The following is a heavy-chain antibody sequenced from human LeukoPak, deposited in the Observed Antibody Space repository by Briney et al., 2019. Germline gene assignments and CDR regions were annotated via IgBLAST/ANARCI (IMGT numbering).Heavy chain of an antibody. CDR2: IYYSGST. CDR3: ARLSYGSGTYRVDV. Sequence: PSETPSLTCTVSGGSISSYYWSWLRQPPGKGLEWIGYIYYSGSTNYNPALKSRVTISVDTSKNQFSPKLSSVTAADTAVYYCARLSYGSGTYRVDVWGQGTTVTVSS. J-gene: IGHJ6*02. V-gene: IGHV4-59*08. CDR1: GGSISSYY. D-gene: IGHD3-10*01.